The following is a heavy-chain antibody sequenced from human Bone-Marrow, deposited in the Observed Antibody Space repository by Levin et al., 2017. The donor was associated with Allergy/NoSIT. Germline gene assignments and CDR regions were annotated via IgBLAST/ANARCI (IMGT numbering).Heavy chain of an antibody. D-gene: IGHD5-12*01. V-gene: IGHV1-18*01. J-gene: IGHJ6*02. CDR3: ARGGPPPTEGGYDVYYNGMDV. CDR2: ISPYNGNT. Sequence: ASVKVSCKASGFTSTNYGISWVRQAPGQGLEWMGWISPYNGNTNYARKLQGRVTMTTDTSTPTVYMELKSLRSDDAAVYYCARGGPPPTEGGYDVYYNGMDVWGQGTTVTVSS. CDR1: GFTSTNYG.